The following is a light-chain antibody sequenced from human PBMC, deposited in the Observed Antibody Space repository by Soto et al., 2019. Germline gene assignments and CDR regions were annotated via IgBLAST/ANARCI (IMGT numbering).Light chain of an antibody. J-gene: IGLJ1*01. CDR2: EVT. CDR1: NSDVGHYNL. V-gene: IGLV2-23*02. Sequence: QSALTQPASVSGSPGQAITISCTGTNSDVGHYNLVSWYQRLPGKAPKLMIFEVTKRPSWLSLRFSGSKSGNTASLTISGLQAEDDADYYCCSYAGRNTYVFGTETKLTVL. CDR3: CSYAGRNTYV.